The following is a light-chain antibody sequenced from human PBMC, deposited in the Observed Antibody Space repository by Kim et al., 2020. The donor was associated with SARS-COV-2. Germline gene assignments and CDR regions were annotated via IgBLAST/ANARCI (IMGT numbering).Light chain of an antibody. Sequence: VSPGDRVTVSSKARQGLDSNLAWYQQRPGQAPRLLIYRASTRATGIPARLSGSGSRTEFTLTISSLQSEDFAVYFCQHYNNWPYSFGQGTKLEI. J-gene: IGKJ2*03. CDR3: QHYNNWPYS. V-gene: IGKV3-15*01. CDR1: QGLDSN. CDR2: RAS.